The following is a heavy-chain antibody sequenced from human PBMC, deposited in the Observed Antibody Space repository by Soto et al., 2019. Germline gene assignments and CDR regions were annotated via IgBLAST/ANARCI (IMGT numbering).Heavy chain of an antibody. J-gene: IGHJ4*02. V-gene: IGHV3-23*01. Sequence: EVQLLESGGGLVQPGGSLRLSCAASGFTFSNYAMSWVRQAPGKGLEWVSSISGSGGSTYYADSVKGRFTVSRDNSKSTVYLQMNSLRIEDTAVYYCAKEATRSASHLDYWGQGTLVTVSS. D-gene: IGHD2-2*01. CDR2: ISGSGGST. CDR3: AKEATRSASHLDY. CDR1: GFTFSNYA.